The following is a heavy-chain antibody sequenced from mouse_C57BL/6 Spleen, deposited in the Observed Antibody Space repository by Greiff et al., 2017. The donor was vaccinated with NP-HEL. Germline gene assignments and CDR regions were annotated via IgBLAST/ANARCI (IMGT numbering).Heavy chain of an antibody. CDR3: ARYDGYYETYYLDY. CDR2: IHPNSGST. V-gene: IGHV1-64*01. Sequence: VQLQQPGAELVKPGASVKLSCKASGYTFTSYWMHWVKQRPGQGLEWIGMIHPNSGSTNYNEKFKSKATLTVDKSSSTAYMQLSSLTSEDSAVYYCARYDGYYETYYLDYWGQGTTLTVSS. J-gene: IGHJ2*01. CDR1: GYTFTSYW. D-gene: IGHD2-3*01.